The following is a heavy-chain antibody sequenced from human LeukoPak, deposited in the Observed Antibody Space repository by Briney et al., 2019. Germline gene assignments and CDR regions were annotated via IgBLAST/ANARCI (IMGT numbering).Heavy chain of an antibody. CDR1: GFTFSSYG. D-gene: IGHD5-18*01. V-gene: IGHV3-30*03. J-gene: IGHJ3*02. CDR2: ISYDGSNK. Sequence: GRSLRLSYAASGFTFSSYGMHWVRQAPGKGLEWVAVISYDGSNKYYADSVKGRFTISRDNSKNTLYLQMNSLRAEDMAVYYCAILDTAMGDHDAFDIWGQGTMVTVSS. CDR3: AILDTAMGDHDAFDI.